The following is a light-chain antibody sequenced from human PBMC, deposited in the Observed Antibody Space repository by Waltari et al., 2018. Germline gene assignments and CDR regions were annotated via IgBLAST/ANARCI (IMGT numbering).Light chain of an antibody. CDR1: TPNVGHKP. CDR2: SNN. CDR3: CSYAGSGTYV. Sequence: QSVLTQPPSASGTPGQRVPISCSGSTPNVGHKPVSWSQQTPGTAPTLLIYSNNQRPPGVSNRFSGSKSGNTASLTISGLQAEDEADYYCCSYAGSGTYVFGTGTKVTVL. J-gene: IGLJ1*01. V-gene: IGLV1-44*01.